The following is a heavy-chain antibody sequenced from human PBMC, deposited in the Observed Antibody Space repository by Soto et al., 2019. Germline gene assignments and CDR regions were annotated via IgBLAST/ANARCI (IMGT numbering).Heavy chain of an antibody. D-gene: IGHD1-26*01. CDR3: ARGGEDRGSNRYYGLDV. Sequence: SETLSLTCNVSGGSISSYYWSWIRQPPGRGLEWIGCIDDSGSTNYNPSLKSRVTMSLDTSKNQFSLKLRSVNAADTAVYYCARGGEDRGSNRYYGLDVWGQGTTVTVS. CDR1: GGSISSYY. V-gene: IGHV4-59*01. J-gene: IGHJ6*02. CDR2: IDDSGST.